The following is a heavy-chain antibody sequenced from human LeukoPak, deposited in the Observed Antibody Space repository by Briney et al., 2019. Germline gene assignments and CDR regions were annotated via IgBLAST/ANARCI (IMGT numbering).Heavy chain of an antibody. CDR2: IWYDGSNK. CDR1: GFTFSSYG. V-gene: IGHV3-33*03. D-gene: IGHD3-10*01. CDR3: ATGSGHYYGSGSYPGY. J-gene: IGHJ4*02. Sequence: GGSLRLSCAASGFTFSSYGMHWVRQAPGKGLEWVAVIWYDGSNKYYADSVKGRFTISRDNAKNSLYLQMNSLRAEDTAVYYCATGSGHYYGSGSYPGYWGQGTLVTVSS.